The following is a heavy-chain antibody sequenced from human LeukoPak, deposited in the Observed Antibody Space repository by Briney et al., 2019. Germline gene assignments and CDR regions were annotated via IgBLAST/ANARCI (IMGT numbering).Heavy chain of an antibody. CDR2: TKPDGSAG. D-gene: IGHD2-15*01. CDR3: ARDGGLNTYFDY. CDR1: GFTFRNYW. V-gene: IGHV3-7*01. Sequence: GGSLRLSCAASGFTFRNYWMGWVRQAPGKGLEWVANTKPDGSAGYYADSVRGRFTTSRDNANNLLYLQMNRLRAEDTAVYYCARDGGLNTYFDYWGQGTLVTVSS. J-gene: IGHJ4*02.